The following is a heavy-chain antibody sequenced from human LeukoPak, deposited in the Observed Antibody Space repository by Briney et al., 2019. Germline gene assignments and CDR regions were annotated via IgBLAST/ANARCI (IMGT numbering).Heavy chain of an antibody. CDR2: LTYSGST. J-gene: IGHJ6*02. CDR3: ARHVSGDYGWLDV. D-gene: IGHD4-17*01. Sequence: PSETLSLTGTGSAGSISSYYYSWIGQPPGKGLEWIGYLTYSGSTNHNSSLKSRVTISLDTSKNHFSLTLRSVTAADTAVYYCARHVSGDYGWLDVWGQGTTVTVSS. CDR1: AGSISSYY. V-gene: IGHV4-59*08.